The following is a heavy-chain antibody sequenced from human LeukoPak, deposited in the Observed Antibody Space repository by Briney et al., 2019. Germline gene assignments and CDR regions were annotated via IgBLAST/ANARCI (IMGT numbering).Heavy chain of an antibody. Sequence: GESLKIPCKGSGYSFTSYWIGWVRQMPGKGLEWMGIIYPGDSDTRYSPSFQGQVTISADKSISTAYLQWSSLKASDTAMYYCARQRSQWLAYYYYGMDVWGQGTTVTVSS. V-gene: IGHV5-51*01. CDR2: IYPGDSDT. CDR1: GYSFTSYW. CDR3: ARQRSQWLAYYYYGMDV. D-gene: IGHD6-19*01. J-gene: IGHJ6*02.